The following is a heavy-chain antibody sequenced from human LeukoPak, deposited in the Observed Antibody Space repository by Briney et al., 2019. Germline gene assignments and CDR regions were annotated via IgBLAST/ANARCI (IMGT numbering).Heavy chain of an antibody. V-gene: IGHV1-69*04. CDR3: ARDPLDDLWFDP. J-gene: IGHJ5*02. CDR2: IIPILGIA. D-gene: IGHD3/OR15-3a*01. Sequence: SVKVSCKASGGTFSSYAISWVRQAPGQGLEWMGRIIPILGIANYAQKFQGRVTITADKSTSTAYMELSSLRSEDTAVYYCARDPLDDLWFDPWGQGTLVTVSS. CDR1: GGTFSSYA.